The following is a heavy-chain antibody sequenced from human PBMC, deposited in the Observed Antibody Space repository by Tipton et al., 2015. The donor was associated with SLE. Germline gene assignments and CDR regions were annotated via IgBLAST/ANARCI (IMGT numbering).Heavy chain of an antibody. D-gene: IGHD3-10*01. J-gene: IGHJ6*02. CDR1: GGSFSGYY. Sequence: LRLSCAVYGGSFSGYYWSWIRQPPGKGLEWIGEINHSGSTNYNPSLKSRVTISVDTSKNQFSLKLSSVTAADTTVYYCARVFITMVRGDYGMDVWGQGTTVTVSS. CDR3: ARVFITMVRGDYGMDV. V-gene: IGHV4-34*01. CDR2: INHSGST.